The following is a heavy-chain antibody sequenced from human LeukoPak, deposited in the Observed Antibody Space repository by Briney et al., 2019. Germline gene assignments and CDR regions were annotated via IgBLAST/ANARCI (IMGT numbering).Heavy chain of an antibody. CDR2: IYTSGST. D-gene: IGHD3-9*01. CDR1: GGSISSGSYY. J-gene: IGHJ4*02. Sequence: SETLSLTCSVSGGSISSGSYYWTWVRQPAGRGLEWIGRIYTSGSTNYNPSLKSRVTISVDTSKNQFSLKVTSVTAADTAVYYCARGLVLTDYGLDYWGQGTLVTVSS. V-gene: IGHV4-61*02. CDR3: ARGLVLTDYGLDY.